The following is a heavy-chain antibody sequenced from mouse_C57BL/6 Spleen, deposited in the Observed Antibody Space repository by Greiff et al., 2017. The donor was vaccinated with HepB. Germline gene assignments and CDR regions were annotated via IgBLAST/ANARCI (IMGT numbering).Heavy chain of an antibody. CDR1: GYSFTGYF. D-gene: IGHD1-1*01. Sequence: EVQLQQSGPELVKPGDSVKISCKASGYSFTGYFMNWVMQSHGKSLEWIGRINPYNGDTFYNQKFKGKATLTVDKSSSTAHMELRSLPSEDSAVYYCANYGPSQEFAYWGQGTLVTVSA. J-gene: IGHJ3*01. V-gene: IGHV1-20*01. CDR3: ANYGPSQEFAY. CDR2: INPYNGDT.